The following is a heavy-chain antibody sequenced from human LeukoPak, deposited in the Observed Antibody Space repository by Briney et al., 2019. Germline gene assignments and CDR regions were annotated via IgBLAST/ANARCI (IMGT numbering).Heavy chain of an antibody. CDR3: ARGLGVSTVTPLGY. CDR2: ISPDGSTT. CDR1: GFTFSRYW. Sequence: GGSLRLSCAASGFTFSRYWMHWVRQAPGKGLMWVSRISPDGSTTLYADSVKGRFTISRDNAKNTVYLQMNSLRAEDTAVYYCARGLGVSTVTPLGYWGQGTLVTVSS. J-gene: IGHJ4*02. V-gene: IGHV3-74*03. D-gene: IGHD4-17*01.